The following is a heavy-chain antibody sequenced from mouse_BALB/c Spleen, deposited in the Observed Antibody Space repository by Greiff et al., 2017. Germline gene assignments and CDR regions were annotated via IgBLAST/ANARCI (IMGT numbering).Heavy chain of an antibody. J-gene: IGHJ2*01. CDR3: ARAEGHYFDY. V-gene: IGHV5-17*02. CDR2: ISSGSSTI. Sequence: EVQGVESGGGLVQPGGSRKLSCAASGFTFSSFGMHWVRQAPEKGLEWVAYISSGSSTIYYADTVKGRFTISRDNPKNTLFLQMTSLRSEDTAMYYCARAEGHYFDYWGQGTTLTVSS. CDR1: GFTFSSFG.